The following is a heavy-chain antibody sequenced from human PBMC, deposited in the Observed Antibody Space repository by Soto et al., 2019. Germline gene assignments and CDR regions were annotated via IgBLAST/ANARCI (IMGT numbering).Heavy chain of an antibody. Sequence: QVQLVQSGAEVKKPGSSVKVSCKASGYTFTSYGISWVRQAPGQGLEWMGWISAYNGNTNYAQKLQGRVTMTTDTSTSTAYMGLRSLRSDDTAVYYCAATDADKYCSGGSCYGVFDYWGQGTLVTVSS. D-gene: IGHD2-15*01. J-gene: IGHJ4*02. CDR3: AATDADKYCSGGSCYGVFDY. CDR1: GYTFTSYG. V-gene: IGHV1-18*01. CDR2: ISAYNGNT.